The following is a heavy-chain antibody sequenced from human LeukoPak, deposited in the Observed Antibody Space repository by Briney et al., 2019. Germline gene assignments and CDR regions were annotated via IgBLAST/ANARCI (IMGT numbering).Heavy chain of an antibody. J-gene: IGHJ4*02. CDR2: ISSSGSTI. Sequence: GGSLRLSCAASGFTFSSYEMNWVRQAPGKGLEWVSYISSSGSTIYYADSVKGRFTISRDNAKNSLYLQMNSLRAEDTAVYNCARDWAGFDYWGQGTLVTVSS. CDR1: GFTFSSYE. D-gene: IGHD6-19*01. CDR3: ARDWAGFDY. V-gene: IGHV3-48*03.